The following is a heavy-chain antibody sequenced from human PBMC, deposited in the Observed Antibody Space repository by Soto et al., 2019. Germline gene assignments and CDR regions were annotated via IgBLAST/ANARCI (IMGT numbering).Heavy chain of an antibody. V-gene: IGHV5-51*01. CDR2: IYPGDSDT. CDR3: AREGRFGELLPSDYYYMDX. D-gene: IGHD3-10*01. J-gene: IGHJ6*03. CDR1: GYSFTSHW. Sequence: PGEALKISCKGSGYSFTSHWIGWVRQMPGKGLEWMGIIYPGDSDTRYRPSFQGQVTISADKSISTAYLQWSSLKASDTAMYYCAREGRFGELLPSDYYYMDXWGKGTTVTVSS.